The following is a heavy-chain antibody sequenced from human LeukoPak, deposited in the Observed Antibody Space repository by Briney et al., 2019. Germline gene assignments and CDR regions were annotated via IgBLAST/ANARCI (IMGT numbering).Heavy chain of an antibody. V-gene: IGHV3-30*04. J-gene: IGHJ4*02. CDR3: AKDYGDYGGYLDY. Sequence: GGSLRLSCAASGFTFNNYAMHWVRQAPGKGLEWVAVISYDGSNKYYADSVKGRFTISRDNSKNTLYLQMNSLRAEDTAVYYCAKDYGDYGGYLDYWGQGTLVTVSS. CDR2: ISYDGSNK. CDR1: GFTFNNYA. D-gene: IGHD4-17*01.